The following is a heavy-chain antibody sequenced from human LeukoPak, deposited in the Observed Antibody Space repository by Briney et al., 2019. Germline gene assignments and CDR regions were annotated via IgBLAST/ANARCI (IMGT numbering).Heavy chain of an antibody. CDR2: IYYSGST. J-gene: IGHJ4*02. Sequence: SETLSLTCTVSGGSISSGDYYWRWLRQPPGKGLEWSGYIYYSGSTYYNPSLKSRVTISVDTSKNQFSLKLSSVTAADTAVYYCARVTYKTTRYFDYWGQGTLVTVSS. D-gene: IGHD1-14*01. CDR1: GGSISSGDYY. V-gene: IGHV4-30-4*08. CDR3: ARVTYKTTRYFDY.